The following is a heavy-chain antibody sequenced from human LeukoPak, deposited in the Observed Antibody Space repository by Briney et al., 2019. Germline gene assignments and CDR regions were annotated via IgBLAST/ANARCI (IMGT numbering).Heavy chain of an antibody. CDR2: IYYSGST. V-gene: IGHV4-39*07. CDR3: ARDRGVDSHPFDY. Sequence: SETLSLTCTVSGGSISSSSYYWGWIRQPPGKGLEWIGSIYYSGSTYYNPSLKSRVTISVDTSKNQFSLKLSSVTAADTAVYYCARDRGVDSHPFDYWGQGTLVTVSS. D-gene: IGHD3-10*01. J-gene: IGHJ4*02. CDR1: GGSISSSSYY.